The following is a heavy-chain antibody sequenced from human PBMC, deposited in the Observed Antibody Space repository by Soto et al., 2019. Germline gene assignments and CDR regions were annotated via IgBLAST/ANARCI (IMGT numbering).Heavy chain of an antibody. V-gene: IGHV3-11*04. CDR3: ARILYYDFWSGYYHYYGMDV. Sequence: GGSLRLSCAASGFTFSAYYMSWIRQAPGKGLEWVSYISNSGSTTNYADSVKGRFTISRDNAKNSLYLQMNSLRAEDTAVYYCARILYYDFWSGYYHYYGMDVWGQGTTVTVSS. J-gene: IGHJ6*02. D-gene: IGHD3-3*01. CDR2: ISNSGSTT. CDR1: GFTFSAYY.